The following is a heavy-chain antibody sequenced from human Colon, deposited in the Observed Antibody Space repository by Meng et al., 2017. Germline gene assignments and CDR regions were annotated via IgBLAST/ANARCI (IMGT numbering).Heavy chain of an antibody. D-gene: IGHD6-19*01. CDR2: ISAYNGNT. CDR1: GYTFTSYG. J-gene: IGHJ4*02. Sequence: ASVKVPCKASGYTFTSYGISWVRQAPGQGLEWMGWISAYNGNTNYAQKLQGRVTMTTDPSTSTAYMELRSLRSDDTAVYYCARVYRIAVAGTMGGFDYWGQGTLVTVSS. V-gene: IGHV1-18*01. CDR3: ARVYRIAVAGTMGGFDY.